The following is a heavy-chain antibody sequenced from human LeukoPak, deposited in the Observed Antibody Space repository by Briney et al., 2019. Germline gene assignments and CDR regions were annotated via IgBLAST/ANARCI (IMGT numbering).Heavy chain of an antibody. CDR1: GFTFSYAW. Sequence: GGSLRLSCAASGFTFSYAWMSWVRQAPGKGLEWVGRINNKSDGGTIGYSAPVKGRFTISRDDSKKTVYLQMNSLKTEDTAVYYCTTGLAFWGQGTLVTVSS. V-gene: IGHV3-15*01. CDR3: TTGLAF. J-gene: IGHJ4*02. CDR2: INNKSDGGTI. D-gene: IGHD2-21*01.